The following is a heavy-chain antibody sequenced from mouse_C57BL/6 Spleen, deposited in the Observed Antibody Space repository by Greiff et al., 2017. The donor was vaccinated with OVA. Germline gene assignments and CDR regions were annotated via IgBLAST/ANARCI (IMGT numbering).Heavy chain of an antibody. J-gene: IGHJ4*01. CDR3: TRYYGSNYAMDY. V-gene: IGHV1-15*01. D-gene: IGHD1-1*01. CDR1: GYTFTDYE. CDR2: IDPETGGT. Sequence: VKLVESGAELVRPGASVTLSCKASGYTFTDYEMHWVKQTPVHGLEWIGAIDPETGGTAYNQKFKGKAILTADKSSSTAYMELRSLTSEDSAVYYCTRYYGSNYAMDYWGQGTSVTVSS.